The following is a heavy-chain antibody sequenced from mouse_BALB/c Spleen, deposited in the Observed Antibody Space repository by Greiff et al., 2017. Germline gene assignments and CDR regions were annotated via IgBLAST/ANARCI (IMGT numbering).Heavy chain of an antibody. D-gene: IGHD1-3*01. V-gene: IGHV5-4*02. Sequence: VMVVESGGGLVKLGGSLKLSCAASGFTFSDYYMYWVRQTPEKRLEWVATISDGGSYTYNPDSVMGLFTISRDNAKNKLYLQMSSLKSVGIAMYYCARERKWYGDDGSVDNWGQGTSVTVSS. CDR3: ARERKWYGDDGSVDN. J-gene: IGHJ4*01. CDR1: GFTFSDYY. CDR2: ISDGGSYT.